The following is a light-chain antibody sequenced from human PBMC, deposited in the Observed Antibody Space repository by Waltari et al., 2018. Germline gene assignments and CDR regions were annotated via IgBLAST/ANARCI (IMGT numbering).Light chain of an antibody. CDR3: HQYMSYPWT. Sequence: DIQMTQSPATLPASVGDRVTITCRASQSIGHWLAWYQQKPGNAPKLLISESAKLQSGVPSRFSGSGSGTDFTLTINGLQPDDFAIYYCHQYMSYPWTFGLGTKVEIK. V-gene: IGKV1-5*03. CDR1: QSIGHW. J-gene: IGKJ1*01. CDR2: ESA.